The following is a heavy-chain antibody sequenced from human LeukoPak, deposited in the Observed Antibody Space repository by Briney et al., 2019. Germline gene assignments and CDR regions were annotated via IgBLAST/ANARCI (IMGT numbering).Heavy chain of an antibody. CDR3: YGGNAEN. CDR2: INTDGSST. J-gene: IGHJ1*01. Sequence: GGSLRLSCAASVFTFSSYWMHSVRQAPGNGLVWVSGINTDGSSTNYADSVKGRFTISRDNAKNTLYLQMNSLRAEDTAVYYCYGGNAENWGQGTLVTVSS. D-gene: IGHD4-23*01. V-gene: IGHV3-74*01. CDR1: VFTFSSYW.